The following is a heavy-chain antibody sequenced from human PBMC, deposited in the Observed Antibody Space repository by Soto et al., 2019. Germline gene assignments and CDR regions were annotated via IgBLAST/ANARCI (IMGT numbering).Heavy chain of an antibody. CDR1: GGSISSDDFY. Sequence: SETLSLTCTVSGGSISSDDFYCNWIRQPPGKGLEWIGYIYHSGSTYYNPSLKSRVTISVDRSKNQFSLKLSSVTAADTAVYYCARGMTTVTTFDYWGQGTLVTVSS. CDR2: IYHSGST. D-gene: IGHD4-17*01. J-gene: IGHJ4*02. CDR3: ARGMTTVTTFDY. V-gene: IGHV4-30-2*01.